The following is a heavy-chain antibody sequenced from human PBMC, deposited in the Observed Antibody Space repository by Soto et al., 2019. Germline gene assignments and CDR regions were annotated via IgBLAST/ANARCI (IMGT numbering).Heavy chain of an antibody. CDR1: GFTFSDHY. V-gene: IGHV3-72*01. CDR2: TRNKANSYTT. Sequence: GGSLRLSCAASGFTFSDHYMDWVRQAPGKGLEWVGRTRNKANSYTTEYAASVKGRFTISRDDSKNSLYLQMNSLKTEDTAVYYCKSSSGYPIDYWGQGTLVTVSS. J-gene: IGHJ4*02. CDR3: KSSSGYPIDY. D-gene: IGHD3-22*01.